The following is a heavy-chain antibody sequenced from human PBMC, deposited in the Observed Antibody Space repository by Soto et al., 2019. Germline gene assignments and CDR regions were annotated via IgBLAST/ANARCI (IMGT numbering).Heavy chain of an antibody. CDR3: ANLFSSGYSSGWYYYYYGMDV. J-gene: IGHJ6*02. D-gene: IGHD6-19*01. V-gene: IGHV3-23*01. Sequence: GESLKISCAASGFTFSSYAMSWVRQAPGKGLEWVSAISGSGGSTYYADSVKGRFTISRDNSKNTLYLQMNSLRAEDTAVYYCANLFSSGYSSGWYYYYYGMDVWGQGTTVTVSS. CDR2: ISGSGGST. CDR1: GFTFSSYA.